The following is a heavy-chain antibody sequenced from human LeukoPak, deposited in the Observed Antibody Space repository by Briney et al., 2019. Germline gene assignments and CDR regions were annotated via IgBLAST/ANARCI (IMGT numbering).Heavy chain of an antibody. D-gene: IGHD1-14*01. CDR3: SREGDVLTGFYPDY. J-gene: IGHJ4*02. CDR2: IGREAHGGRA. V-gene: IGHV3-49*04. CDR1: GFNFEDYA. Sequence: QPGGSLRLSCTTSGFNFEDYAMSWVRQAPGKGLEWLGFIGREAHGGRAQYATSVKGRFTISRDDARGIAYLQLTGLRNEDTAVYYCSREGDVLTGFYPDYWGQGTLVIVSS.